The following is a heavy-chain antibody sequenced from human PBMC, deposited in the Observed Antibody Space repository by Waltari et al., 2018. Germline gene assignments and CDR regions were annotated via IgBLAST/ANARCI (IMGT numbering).Heavy chain of an antibody. D-gene: IGHD4-17*01. CDR1: GGSISRHS. Sequence: QVQLQESGPGLVKPSETLSLTCTVSGGSISRHSWSWIRQPPGKGLEWIGYIYYSGSTNYNPSLKSRVTISVDTSKNQFSLKLSSVTAADTAVYYCARGNGDYPFDYWGQGTLVTVSS. J-gene: IGHJ4*02. V-gene: IGHV4-59*11. CDR3: ARGNGDYPFDY. CDR2: IYYSGST.